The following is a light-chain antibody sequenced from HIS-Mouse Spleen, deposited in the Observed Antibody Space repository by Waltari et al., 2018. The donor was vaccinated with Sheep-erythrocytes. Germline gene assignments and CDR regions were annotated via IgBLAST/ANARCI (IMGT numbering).Light chain of an antibody. J-gene: IGLJ2*01. CDR2: EDR. CDR3: YSTDSSGNHRV. Sequence: SYELTQPPSVSVSPGQTARITCSGDALPKKYAYWYQQKSGQAPVLVIYEDRKRPSGMPGRFSGSSSGRMATLTISGAQVEDEADYYCYSTDSSGNHRVFGGGTKLTVL. V-gene: IGLV3-10*01. CDR1: ALPKKY.